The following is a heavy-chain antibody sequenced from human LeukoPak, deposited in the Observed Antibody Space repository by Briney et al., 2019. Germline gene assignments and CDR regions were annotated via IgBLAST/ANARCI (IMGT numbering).Heavy chain of an antibody. CDR3: ARGVYTAAAQYGY. V-gene: IGHV4-59*01. CDR1: GGSISSYY. J-gene: IGHJ4*02. D-gene: IGHD6-13*01. Sequence: SETLCLTCTVSGGSISSYYWSWVRQPPGEGLERIVCIYYSGTTNYNPSLKSRVTISVDTSKNQFSLKLSSVTAADTAVYYCARGVYTAAAQYGYWGQGTLVTDSS. CDR2: IYYSGTT.